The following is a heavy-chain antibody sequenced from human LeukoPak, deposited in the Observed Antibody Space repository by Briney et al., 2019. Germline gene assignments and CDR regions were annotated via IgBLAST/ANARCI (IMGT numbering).Heavy chain of an antibody. J-gene: IGHJ4*02. D-gene: IGHD3-3*01. V-gene: IGHV3-23*01. Sequence: PGGSLRLSCAASGFTFSSYSMNWVRQAPGKGLEWVSAISGSGGSTYYADSVKGRFTISRGNSKNTLYLQMNSLRAEDTAVYYCATLFRFTSGSHLYYFDYWGQGTLVTVSS. CDR3: ATLFRFTSGSHLYYFDY. CDR2: ISGSGGST. CDR1: GFTFSSYS.